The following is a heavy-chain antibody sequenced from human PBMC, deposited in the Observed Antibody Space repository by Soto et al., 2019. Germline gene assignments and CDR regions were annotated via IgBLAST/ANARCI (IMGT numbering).Heavy chain of an antibody. V-gene: IGHV1-69*13. CDR1: GGTFSSYA. J-gene: IGHJ4*02. CDR2: IIPIFGTA. CDR3: ARGGHYYDRRTHINWFEY. Sequence: GASVKVSCKASGGTFSSYAISCVRQAPGQGLEWMGGIIPIFGTANYAQKFQGRVTITADESTSTAYMELSSLRSEDTAVYYCARGGHYYDRRTHINWFEYWGQGTLVTVSS. D-gene: IGHD3-22*01.